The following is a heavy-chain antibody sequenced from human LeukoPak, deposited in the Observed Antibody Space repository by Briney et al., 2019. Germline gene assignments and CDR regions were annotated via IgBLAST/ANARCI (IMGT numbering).Heavy chain of an antibody. D-gene: IGHD7-27*01. CDR1: GFTFSSYG. J-gene: IGHJ3*02. CDR2: IWYDGSNK. V-gene: IGHV3-33*01. CDR3: ARDAGDGAFDI. Sequence: PGGSLRLSCAASGFTFSSYGMHWVRQAPGKGLEWVAVIWYDGSNKYYADSVKGRFTISRDNSKNTLYLQMNSLRAEDTAVYYCARDAGDGAFDIWGQGTIVTVSS.